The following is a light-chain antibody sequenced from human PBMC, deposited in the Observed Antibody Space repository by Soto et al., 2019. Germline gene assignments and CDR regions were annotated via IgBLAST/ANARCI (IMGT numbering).Light chain of an antibody. CDR2: GNS. CDR1: RSNTGASYY. Sequence: QSVLTQPPSVSGAPGPRVTISCTGRRSNTGASYYVPLYQELPRTGPKLLIYGNSNRPSGVPDRFSGSKSGTSASLAITGPQAEDEADYYCQSYDSSLSGFYVFGTGTKVTVL. V-gene: IGLV1-40*01. CDR3: QSYDSSLSGFYV. J-gene: IGLJ1*01.